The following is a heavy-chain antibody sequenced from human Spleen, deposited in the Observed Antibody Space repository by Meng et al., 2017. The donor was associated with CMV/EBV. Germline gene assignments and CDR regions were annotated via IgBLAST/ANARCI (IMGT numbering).Heavy chain of an antibody. J-gene: IGHJ6*02. CDR1: GGSISSSNW. V-gene: IGHV4-4*02. D-gene: IGHD1-1*01. Sequence: GSLRLSCAVSGGSISSSNWWSWVRQPPGKGLEWIGEIYHSGSTNYNPSLKSRVTISVDKSKNQFSLKLSSVTAADTAVYYCARISPTSGMDVWGQGTTVTVSS. CDR3: ARISPTSGMDV. CDR2: IYHSGST.